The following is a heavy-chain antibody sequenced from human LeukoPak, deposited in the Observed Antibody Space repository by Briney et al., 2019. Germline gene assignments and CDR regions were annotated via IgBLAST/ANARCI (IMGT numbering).Heavy chain of an antibody. CDR3: ARDNGWELLRY. Sequence: ASVKVSCKTTYTFSTFDINWVRQAPGQGLEWMGRINPNSGGTNYAQKFQGRVTMTRDTSISTAYMELSRLRSDDTAVYYCARDNGWELLRYWGQGTLVTVSS. V-gene: IGHV1-2*06. CDR1: YTFSTFD. D-gene: IGHD1-26*01. CDR2: INPNSGGT. J-gene: IGHJ4*02.